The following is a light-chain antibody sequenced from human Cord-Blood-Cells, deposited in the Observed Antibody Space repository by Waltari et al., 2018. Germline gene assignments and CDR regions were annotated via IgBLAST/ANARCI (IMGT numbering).Light chain of an antibody. J-gene: IGKJ2*01. V-gene: IGKV4-1*01. Sequence: EIVINQSPDPLAVVLGQGATIHRKFRQSVLYSSNNKNYLAWYQQKPGQPPKLLIYWASTRESGVPDRFSGSGSGTDFTLTISSLQAEDVAVYYCQQYYSTPYTFGQGTKLEIK. CDR1: QSVLYSSNNKNY. CDR3: QQYYSTPYT. CDR2: WAS.